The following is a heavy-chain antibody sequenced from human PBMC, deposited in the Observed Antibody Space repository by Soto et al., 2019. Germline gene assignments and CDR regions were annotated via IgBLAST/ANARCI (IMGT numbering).Heavy chain of an antibody. CDR1: GFSLSNARMG. CDR2: IFSNDEK. CDR3: ARIRVRQWLVRGEYYFDY. V-gene: IGHV2-26*01. Sequence: QVTLKESGPVLVKPTETLTLTCTVSGFSLSNARMGVSWIRQPPGKDLEWLAHIFSNDEKSYSTSLKSRLTISKDTSKSQVVLTMTNMDPVDTATYYCARIRVRQWLVRGEYYFDYWGQGTLVTVSA. D-gene: IGHD6-19*01. J-gene: IGHJ4*02.